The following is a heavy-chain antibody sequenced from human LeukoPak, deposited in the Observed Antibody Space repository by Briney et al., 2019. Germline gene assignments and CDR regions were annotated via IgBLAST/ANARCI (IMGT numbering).Heavy chain of an antibody. D-gene: IGHD3-9*01. CDR3: AKCILTGYYKGYMDV. Sequence: GRSLRLSCAVSGFTFDDYAMHWVRQVPGKGLEWVAGISWNSDTRGYVDSVKGRFTISRDNSKNTLYLQMNSLRAEDTAVYYCAKCILTGYYKGYMDVWGKGTTVTISS. J-gene: IGHJ6*03. CDR2: ISWNSDTR. V-gene: IGHV3-9*01. CDR1: GFTFDDYA.